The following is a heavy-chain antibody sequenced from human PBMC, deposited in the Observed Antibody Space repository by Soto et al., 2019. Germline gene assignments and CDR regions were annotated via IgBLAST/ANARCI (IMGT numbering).Heavy chain of an antibody. J-gene: IGHJ5*02. D-gene: IGHD3-3*01. CDR2: INAGNGNT. CDR1: GYTFTKYT. Sequence: ASVKVSRKPSGYTFTKYTIHWVRQAPGQRLEWMGWINAGNGNTEYSQKFQGRVTITRDTSASTAYMELSSLRSEDSGVYYCARDATLHFDFWKKWNWFDLWGQGTLVTVSS. V-gene: IGHV1-3*01. CDR3: ARDATLHFDFWKKWNWFDL.